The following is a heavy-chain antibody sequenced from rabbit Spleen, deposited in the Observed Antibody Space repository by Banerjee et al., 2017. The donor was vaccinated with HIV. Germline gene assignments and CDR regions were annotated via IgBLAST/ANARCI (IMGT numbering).Heavy chain of an antibody. V-gene: IGHV1S40*01. Sequence: QSLEESGGDLVKPGASLTLTCTASGFDFNFDYMSWVRQAPGKGLEWIACIYSGSADTTYYASWAKGRFTITRSTSLNTVTLQLNSLTAADTATYFCARSYAGYGSSIGYFDLWGQGTLVTVS. CDR1: GFDFNFDY. D-gene: IGHD7-1*01. CDR3: ARSYAGYGSSIGYFDL. J-gene: IGHJ4*01. CDR2: IYSGSADTT.